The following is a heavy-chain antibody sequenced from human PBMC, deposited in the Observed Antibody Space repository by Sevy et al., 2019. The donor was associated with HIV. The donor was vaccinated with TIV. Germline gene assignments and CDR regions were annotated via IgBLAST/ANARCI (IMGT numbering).Heavy chain of an antibody. CDR1: GFTFSSYA. D-gene: IGHD3-22*01. CDR2: ISGSGGST. Sequence: GGSLRLSCAASGFTFSSYAMSWVRQAPGKGLEWVSAISGSGGSTYYADSVKGRFTISRDNSKNTLYLQMNSLRAEDTAAYYCAKGKGYYYDSSGYCFDYWGQGTLVTVSS. CDR3: AKGKGYYYDSSGYCFDY. V-gene: IGHV3-23*01. J-gene: IGHJ4*02.